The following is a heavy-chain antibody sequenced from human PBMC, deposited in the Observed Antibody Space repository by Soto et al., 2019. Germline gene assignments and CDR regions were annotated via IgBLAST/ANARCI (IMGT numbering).Heavy chain of an antibody. CDR3: ARRGYGSRWPNVYMDV. CDR2: ISNNGAHT. V-gene: IGHV3-64*01. J-gene: IGHJ6*03. CDR1: GFTFSNYE. Sequence: GGSLRLSCAASGFTFSNYEMHGVRQAPGKGLEYVSGISNNGAHTDYAKSVKGRFTISRDNSENTLYLQVGSLRAEDMALYYCARRGYGSRWPNVYMDVWGKGTTVTVSS. D-gene: IGHD6-13*01.